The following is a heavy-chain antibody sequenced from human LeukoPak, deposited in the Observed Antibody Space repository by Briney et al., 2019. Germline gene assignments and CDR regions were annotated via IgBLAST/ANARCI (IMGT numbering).Heavy chain of an antibody. CDR1: GGSISSSSYY. V-gene: IGHV4-39*07. D-gene: IGHD3-22*01. Sequence: PSETLSLTCTVSGGSISSSSYYWGWIRQPPGKGLEWIGEINHSGSTNYNPSLKSRVTISVDTSKNQFSLKLSSVTAADTAVYYCARRPPMKRSLFDYWGQGTLVTVSS. CDR3: ARRPPMKRSLFDY. CDR2: INHSGST. J-gene: IGHJ4*02.